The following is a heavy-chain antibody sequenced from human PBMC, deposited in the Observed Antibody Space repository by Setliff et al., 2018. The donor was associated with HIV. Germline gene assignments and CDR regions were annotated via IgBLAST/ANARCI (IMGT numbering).Heavy chain of an antibody. Sequence: KTSETLSLTCTVSGGSASNSRYYWAWIRKPPGKGLEYIGSIHYNEKTYYNPSLKSRVTISIDTSKNQFSLNLTSVTAADTAVYYCASRIDYYDSNNFLREEGFDPWGQGTLVTVSS. V-gene: IGHV4-39*01. CDR2: IHYNEKT. CDR1: GGSASNSRYY. CDR3: ASRIDYYDSNNFLREEGFDP. J-gene: IGHJ5*02. D-gene: IGHD3-22*01.